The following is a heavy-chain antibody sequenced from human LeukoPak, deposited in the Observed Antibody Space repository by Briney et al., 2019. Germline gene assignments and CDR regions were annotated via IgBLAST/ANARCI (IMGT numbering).Heavy chain of an antibody. CDR3: ARDPSSGWPLDY. CDR1: GGSFSGYY. J-gene: IGHJ4*02. Sequence: PSETLSLTCAVYGGSFSGYYWSWIRQPPGKGLEWIGEINHSGSTNYNPSLKSRVTISVDTSKNQFSLKLSSVTAADTAVYYCARDPSSGWPLDYWGQGTLVTVSS. D-gene: IGHD6-19*01. V-gene: IGHV4-34*01. CDR2: INHSGST.